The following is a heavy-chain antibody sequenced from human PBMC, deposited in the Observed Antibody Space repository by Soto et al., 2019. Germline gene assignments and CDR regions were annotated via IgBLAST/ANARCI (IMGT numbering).Heavy chain of an antibody. J-gene: IGHJ4*02. CDR3: ARGIAVAGNY. V-gene: IGHV1-3*01. CDR1: GYTFTNYG. Sequence: QVQLVQSGAEVKKPGASVKVSCKASGYTFTNYGIHWVRQAPGQRLEWMGWINAANGYTKYSQKFQGRVTITRDTSASIAYMELSSLRSEDTAVYYCARGIAVAGNYWGQGTLVNVSS. D-gene: IGHD6-19*01. CDR2: INAANGYT.